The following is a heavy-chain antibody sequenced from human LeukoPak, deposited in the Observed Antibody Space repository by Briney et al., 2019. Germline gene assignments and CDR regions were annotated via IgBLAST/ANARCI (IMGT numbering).Heavy chain of an antibody. D-gene: IGHD1-7*01. CDR1: GGSISSSSYY. CDR3: AREDITGTTAAFDI. Sequence: PSETLSLTCTVSGGSISSSSYYWGWIRQPPGKGLEWIGSIYYSGSTYYNPSLKSRVTISVDTSKNQFSLKLSSVTAADTAVYYCAREDITGTTAAFDIWGQGTMVTVSS. CDR2: IYYSGST. V-gene: IGHV4-39*07. J-gene: IGHJ3*02.